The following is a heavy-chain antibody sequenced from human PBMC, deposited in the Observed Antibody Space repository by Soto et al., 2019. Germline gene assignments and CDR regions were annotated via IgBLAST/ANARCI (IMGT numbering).Heavy chain of an antibody. Sequence: PGGSLRLSCAASGFTFSSYGMHWVRQAPGKGLEWGAVISYDGSNKYYADSVKGRFTISRDNSKNTLYLQMNSLRAEDTAVYYCAKKGMAGTGLTYYYYGMDVWGQGTTVTVSS. CDR3: AKKGMAGTGLTYYYYGMDV. CDR2: ISYDGSNK. J-gene: IGHJ6*02. V-gene: IGHV3-30*18. CDR1: GFTFSSYG. D-gene: IGHD6-19*01.